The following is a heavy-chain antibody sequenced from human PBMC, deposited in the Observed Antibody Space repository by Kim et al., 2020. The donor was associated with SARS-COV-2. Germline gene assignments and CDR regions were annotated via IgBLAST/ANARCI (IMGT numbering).Heavy chain of an antibody. Sequence: GGSLRLSCAASGFTFGDYAMHWVRQAPGKGLEWVSGISWNSGSIGYADSVKGRFTISRDNAKNSLYLQMNSLRAEDTALYYCAKDIMDGDIAAAGRYYGMDVWGQGTTVTVSS. V-gene: IGHV3-9*01. CDR3: AKDIMDGDIAAAGRYYGMDV. CDR2: ISWNSGSI. D-gene: IGHD6-13*01. J-gene: IGHJ6*02. CDR1: GFTFGDYA.